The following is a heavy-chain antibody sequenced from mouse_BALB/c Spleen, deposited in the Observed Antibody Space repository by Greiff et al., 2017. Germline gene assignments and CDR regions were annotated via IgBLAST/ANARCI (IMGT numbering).Heavy chain of an antibody. CDR3: TRDFTTVRGYAMDY. V-gene: IGHV5-6-4*01. CDR1: GFTFSSYT. D-gene: IGHD1-1*01. J-gene: IGHJ4*01. CDR2: ISSGGSYT. Sequence: EVKVVESGGGLVKPGGSLKLSCAASGFTFSSYTMSWVRQTPEKRLEWVATISSGGSYTYYPDSVKGRFTISRDNAKNTLYLQMSSQKSEDTAMYYCTRDFTTVRGYAMDYWGQGTSVTVSS.